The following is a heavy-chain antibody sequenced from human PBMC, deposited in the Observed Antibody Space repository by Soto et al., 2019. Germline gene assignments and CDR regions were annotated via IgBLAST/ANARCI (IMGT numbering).Heavy chain of an antibody. CDR2: IYYSGST. Sequence: QLQLQESGPGLVKPSETLSLTCTVSGGSISSSSYYWGWIRQPPGKGLEWIGSIYYSGSTYYNPSLNSRVTISLDTSKNQCSLQLSSVTAADTAVYYCARLSYSRAYGMDVWGQGTTVTVSS. CDR1: GGSISSSSYY. J-gene: IGHJ6*02. CDR3: ARLSYSRAYGMDV. D-gene: IGHD2-15*01. V-gene: IGHV4-39*01.